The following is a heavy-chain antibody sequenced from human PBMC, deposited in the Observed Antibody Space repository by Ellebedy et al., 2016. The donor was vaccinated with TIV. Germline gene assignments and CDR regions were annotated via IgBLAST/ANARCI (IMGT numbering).Heavy chain of an antibody. V-gene: IGHV3-30*18. CDR1: GLTFSDYV. CDR3: AKESDAFDI. CDR2: ISSDGSIP. Sequence: GGSLRLXXAASGLTFSDYVMHWVRQAPGKGLEWVQGISSDGSIPYYTASLRGRFTISRDNSNNTLYLQMNSLQPEDTAVYYCAKESDAFDIWGQGTLVTVSS. J-gene: IGHJ3*02.